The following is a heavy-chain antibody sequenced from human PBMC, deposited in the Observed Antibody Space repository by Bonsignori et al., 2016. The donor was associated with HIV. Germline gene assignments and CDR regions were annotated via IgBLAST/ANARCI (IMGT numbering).Heavy chain of an antibody. CDR3: AIGAVWYPYFDL. V-gene: IGHV3-23*01. Sequence: WIRQPPGKGLEWVSTIFGSSGATYYAGSVKGRFTVSRDYSRNTMYLQMNSLRAEDTATYFCAIGAVWYPYFDLWGQGTLVTVSS. CDR2: IFGSSGAT. D-gene: IGHD6-13*01. J-gene: IGHJ4*02.